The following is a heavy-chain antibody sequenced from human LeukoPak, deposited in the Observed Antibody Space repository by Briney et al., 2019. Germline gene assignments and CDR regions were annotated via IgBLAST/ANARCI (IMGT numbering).Heavy chain of an antibody. V-gene: IGHV4-34*01. CDR3: ARGVGDIVVVPAANAFDI. J-gene: IGHJ3*02. D-gene: IGHD2-2*01. Sequence: SETLSLTCAVYGGSFSGYYWSWIRQPPGKGLEWIEEINHSGSTNYNPSLKSRVSISVDTSKNQFSLKLSSVTAADTAVYYCARGVGDIVVVPAANAFDIWGQGTMVTVSS. CDR1: GGSFSGYY. CDR2: INHSGST.